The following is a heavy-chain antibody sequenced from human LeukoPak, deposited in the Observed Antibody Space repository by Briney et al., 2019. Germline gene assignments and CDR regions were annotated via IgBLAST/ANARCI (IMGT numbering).Heavy chain of an antibody. CDR1: GFTFGSYA. J-gene: IGHJ4*02. Sequence: GRSLRLSCAASGFTFGSYAISWVRQAPGKGLEWVSAISGSGGSTHYAHSVKGRFTISRDNSKNTLYLQMNSLRAEDTAVYYCAKDRGRDTAMVGHYWGQGTLVTVSS. D-gene: IGHD5-18*01. CDR3: AKDRGRDTAMVGHY. V-gene: IGHV3-23*01. CDR2: ISGSGGST.